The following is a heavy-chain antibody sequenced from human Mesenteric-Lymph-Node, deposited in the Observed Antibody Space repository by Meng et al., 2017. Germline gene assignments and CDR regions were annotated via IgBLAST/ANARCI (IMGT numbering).Heavy chain of an antibody. J-gene: IGHJ3*02. Sequence: GGSLRLSCAASGFNFDDFAMHWVRQTPGKGLEWVSSIGWNSATIGYADSVKGRVTISRDNAKNSLYLQMDSLRAEDTATYYCASLDTAMVLWGHVIDIWGQETMVTVAS. CDR1: GFNFDDFA. CDR2: IGWNSATI. V-gene: IGHV3-9*01. CDR3: ASLDTAMVLWGHVIDI. D-gene: IGHD5-18*01.